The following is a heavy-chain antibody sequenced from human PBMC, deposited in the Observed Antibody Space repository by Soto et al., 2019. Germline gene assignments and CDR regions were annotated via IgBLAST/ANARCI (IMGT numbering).Heavy chain of an antibody. CDR1: GYTFTRYY. J-gene: IGHJ6*03. V-gene: IGHV1-46*03. CDR3: ARNAVIVLIVTNYYYYMYV. CDR2: INPSGGST. D-gene: IGHD2-8*01. Sequence: ASVKVSCKASGYTFTRYYIHWVRQAPGQGLEWMGIINPSGGSTSYAQKFQGRGTMTRETSTSTVYMELSSLRSEDTAVYYCARNAVIVLIVTNYYYYMYVWGKGTTVTVSS.